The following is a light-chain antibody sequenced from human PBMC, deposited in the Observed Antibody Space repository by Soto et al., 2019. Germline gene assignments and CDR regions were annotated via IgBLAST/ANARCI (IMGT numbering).Light chain of an antibody. CDR1: QSVSSN. Sequence: EIGMTQSPAALSVSPEERATLSCRASQSVSSNLAWYQQKPGQAPRLLIYDASKRATGIPARFSGSGLETDFTLTISSLEPEDSAVYYCQQRISWPLTFGGGTKVDIK. J-gene: IGKJ4*01. V-gene: IGKV3-11*01. CDR2: DAS. CDR3: QQRISWPLT.